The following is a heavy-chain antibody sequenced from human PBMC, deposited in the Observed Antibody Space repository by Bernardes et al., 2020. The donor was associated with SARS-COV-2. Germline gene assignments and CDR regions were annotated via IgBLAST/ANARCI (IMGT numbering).Heavy chain of an antibody. V-gene: IGHV4-39*01. Sequence: SETLSLTCTVSGGSISSSSYYWGWIRQPPGKGLEWIGSIYYSGSTYYNPSLKSRVTISVDTSKNQFSLKLSSVTAADTAVYYCARGPRRQGDYGLDYWGQGTLVTVSS. CDR2: IYYSGST. CDR1: GGSISSSSYY. CDR3: ARGPRRQGDYGLDY. J-gene: IGHJ4*02. D-gene: IGHD4-17*01.